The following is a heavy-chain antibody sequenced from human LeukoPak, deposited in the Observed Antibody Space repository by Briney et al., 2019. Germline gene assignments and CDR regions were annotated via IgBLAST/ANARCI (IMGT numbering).Heavy chain of an antibody. CDR3: AREDYYGSGSYPDY. Sequence: GGSLRLSCAASGFTFSSYGMHWVRQAPGKGLEWVSYISSSGSTIYYADSVKGRFTISRDNAKNSLYLQMNSLRAEDTAVYYCAREDYYGSGSYPDYWGQGTLVTVSS. V-gene: IGHV3-48*04. CDR2: ISSSGSTI. D-gene: IGHD3-10*01. CDR1: GFTFSSYG. J-gene: IGHJ4*02.